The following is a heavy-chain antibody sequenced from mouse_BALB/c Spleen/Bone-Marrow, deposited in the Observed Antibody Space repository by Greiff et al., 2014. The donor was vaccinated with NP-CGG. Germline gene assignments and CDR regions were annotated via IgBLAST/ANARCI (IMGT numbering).Heavy chain of an antibody. Sequence: DVHLVESGGGLVKPGGSLKLSCAASGFTFSDYYMYWVRQTPEKRLEWVATISDGGSYTYYPDSVKGRFTISRDNAKNNLYLQMSSLKSEDTAMYYCAREMAMDYWGQGTSVTVSS. J-gene: IGHJ4*01. CDR3: AREMAMDY. CDR2: ISDGGSYT. CDR1: GFTFSDYY. V-gene: IGHV5-4*02.